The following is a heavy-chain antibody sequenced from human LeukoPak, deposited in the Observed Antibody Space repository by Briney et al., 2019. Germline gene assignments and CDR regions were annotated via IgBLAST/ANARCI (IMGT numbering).Heavy chain of an antibody. V-gene: IGHV4-4*07. D-gene: IGHD6-6*01. J-gene: IGHJ4*02. CDR3: ARSSNSPSLPNGY. Sequence: SETLSLTCTVSGGSISTYYWNWIRQPAGKGLEWIGRIYTSGSTNYNPSLKSRVTMSVDTSKTQFSLKLNSVTAADTAVYYCARSSNSPSLPNGYWGQGTLVTVSS. CDR2: IYTSGST. CDR1: GGSISTYY.